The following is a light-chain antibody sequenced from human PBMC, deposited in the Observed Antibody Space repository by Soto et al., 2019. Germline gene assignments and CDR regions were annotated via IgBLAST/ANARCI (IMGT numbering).Light chain of an antibody. Sequence: DIQMTQSPSSLSASVGDRVTITCRASQGIRNDLGWYQQKPGKAPKRLIYAASSLQSGVPSRFSGSESGTEFTLTITSLQADDFATYYCQQYDKYWTFGQGTKVDIK. V-gene: IGKV1-17*01. J-gene: IGKJ1*01. CDR3: QQYDKYWT. CDR2: AAS. CDR1: QGIRND.